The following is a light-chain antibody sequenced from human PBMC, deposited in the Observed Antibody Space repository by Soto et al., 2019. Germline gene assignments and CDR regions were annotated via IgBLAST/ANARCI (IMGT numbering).Light chain of an antibody. J-gene: IGLJ1*01. Sequence: LTQPPSASGSPGQSVAISCTGTSSDVGGYNYVSWYQQHPGKAPKLMIYEVNKRPSGVPDRFSGSKSGNTASLTVSGLQAEDEADYYCSSYVGSSNVFGTGTKVTVL. CDR1: SSDVGGYNY. V-gene: IGLV2-8*01. CDR2: EVN. CDR3: SSYVGSSNV.